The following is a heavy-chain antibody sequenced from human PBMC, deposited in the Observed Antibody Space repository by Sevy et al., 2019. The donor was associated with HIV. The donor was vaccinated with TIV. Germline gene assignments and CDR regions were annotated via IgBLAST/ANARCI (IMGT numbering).Heavy chain of an antibody. CDR1: GYRFTDYY. V-gene: IGHV3-30*19. D-gene: IGHD3-9*01. CDR2: ISSNGDNA. CDR3: ARGPEWELTSFLSH. Sequence: SCETSGYRFTDYYIHWVRQAPGRGLEWVGLISSNGDNAFYANSVRGRFTISRDNSMNTLYLELNNLTPDDTAVYYCARGPEWELTSFLSHWGQGTLVTVSS. J-gene: IGHJ4*02.